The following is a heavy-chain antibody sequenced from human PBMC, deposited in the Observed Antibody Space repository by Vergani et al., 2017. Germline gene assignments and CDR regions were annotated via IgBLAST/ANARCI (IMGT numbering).Heavy chain of an antibody. Sequence: QVQLQESGPGLVKPSETLSLTCTVSGGSISSYYWSWIRQPPGKGLEWIGYIYYSGSTNYNPSLKSRVTISVDTSKNQFSLKLSSVTAAVTAVYYCARDLIPTGIAAAANEGYYGMDVWGQGTTVTVSS. CDR2: IYYSGST. CDR1: GGSISSYY. D-gene: IGHD6-13*01. CDR3: ARDLIPTGIAAAANEGYYGMDV. V-gene: IGHV4-59*01. J-gene: IGHJ6*02.